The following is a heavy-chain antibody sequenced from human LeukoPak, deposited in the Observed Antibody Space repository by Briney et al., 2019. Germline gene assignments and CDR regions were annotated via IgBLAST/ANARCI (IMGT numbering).Heavy chain of an antibody. D-gene: IGHD6-19*01. J-gene: IGHJ5*02. CDR2: IYHSGTT. CDR3: ARGQARLAWFDP. CDR1: GGSFSGYY. Sequence: SETLSLTCAVYGGSFSGYYWSWIRQPPGKGLEWIGTIYHSGTTYYNPSLKSRVTMSVDTSKNQFSLRLRSVTAADTAVYYCARGQARLAWFDPWGQGTLVTVSS. V-gene: IGHV4-34*01.